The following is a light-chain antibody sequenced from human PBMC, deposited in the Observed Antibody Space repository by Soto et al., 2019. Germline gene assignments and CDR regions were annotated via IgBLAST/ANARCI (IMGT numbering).Light chain of an antibody. J-gene: IGKJ5*01. Sequence: DIQMTQSPSSLSESAGDRVTITCRASQGISTYLNWYQQKPGKAPKLLIYAASSLQSGVPSRFSGSGSETDFTLTISSLQPEDFATYSCQQSYSTTRTFGQGTRLEIK. V-gene: IGKV1-39*01. CDR2: AAS. CDR1: QGISTY. CDR3: QQSYSTTRT.